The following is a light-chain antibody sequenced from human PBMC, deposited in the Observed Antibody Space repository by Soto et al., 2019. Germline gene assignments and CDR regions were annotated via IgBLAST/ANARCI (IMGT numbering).Light chain of an antibody. Sequence: QSVLTQPASVSGSPGQSITISCTGTSSDVGGYNYVSWYQHHPGKAPKVMIHEVSNRPSGVSNRFSGSKSGNTASLTISGLQAEDEADYYCSSYTSSSTYVFGTGTKLTVL. J-gene: IGLJ1*01. CDR1: SSDVGGYNY. CDR2: EVS. V-gene: IGLV2-14*01. CDR3: SSYTSSSTYV.